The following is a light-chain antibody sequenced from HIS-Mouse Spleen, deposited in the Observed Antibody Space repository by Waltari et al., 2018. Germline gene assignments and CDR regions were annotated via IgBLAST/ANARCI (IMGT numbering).Light chain of an antibody. CDR3: QQYYSTPLT. J-gene: IGKJ4*01. V-gene: IGKV4-1*01. CDR1: QSVLYSSNNKNY. CDR2: WAS. Sequence: DIVMTQSPDSLAVSLGERATINCKSSQSVLYSSNNKNYLAWYQQKPGQPPKLLIDWASTRESGVPDRFSGSGSGTDFTLTISSLQAEDVAVYYCQQYYSTPLTFGGGTKAEIK.